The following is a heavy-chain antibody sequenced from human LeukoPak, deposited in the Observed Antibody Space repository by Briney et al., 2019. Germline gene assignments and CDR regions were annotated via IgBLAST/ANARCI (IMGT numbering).Heavy chain of an antibody. Sequence: GGSLRLSCAASGFTFSSYNMNWVRQAPGKGLEWVSSISSSSSYIYYADSVKGRSTISRDNAKNSLYLQMNSLRAEDTAVYYCARALCSGGNCYSADYWGQGTLVTVSS. D-gene: IGHD2-15*01. CDR3: ARALCSGGNCYSADY. CDR2: ISSSSSYI. V-gene: IGHV3-21*01. CDR1: GFTFSSYN. J-gene: IGHJ4*02.